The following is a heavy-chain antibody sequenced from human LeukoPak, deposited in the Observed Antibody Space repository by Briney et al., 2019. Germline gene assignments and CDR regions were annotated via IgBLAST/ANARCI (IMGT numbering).Heavy chain of an antibody. CDR1: GGTFSSYA. D-gene: IGHD3-3*01. CDR3: ARLTLGVVIIPDYYYMDV. V-gene: IGHV1-69*01. J-gene: IGHJ6*03. CDR2: IIPIFGTA. Sequence: SVKVSSKASGGTFSSYAISWVRQAPGQGLEWMGGIIPIFGTANYAQKFQGRVTITADESTSTAYMELSSLRSEDTAVYYCARLTLGVVIIPDYYYMDVWGKGTTVTVSS.